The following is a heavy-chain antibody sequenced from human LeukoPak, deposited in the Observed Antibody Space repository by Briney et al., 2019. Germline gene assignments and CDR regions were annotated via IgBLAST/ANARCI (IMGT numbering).Heavy chain of an antibody. CDR2: ISSSGNTI. Sequence: GGSLRLSCAASGFTFSDYYMSWIRQAPGKGLEWVSYISSSGNTIYYADSVKGRFIISRDNAKNSLYLQMNSLRAEDTAVYYCARDDYYDSSTPNYWGQGTLVTVSS. CDR1: GFTFSDYY. J-gene: IGHJ4*02. D-gene: IGHD3-22*01. CDR3: ARDDYYDSSTPNY. V-gene: IGHV3-11*04.